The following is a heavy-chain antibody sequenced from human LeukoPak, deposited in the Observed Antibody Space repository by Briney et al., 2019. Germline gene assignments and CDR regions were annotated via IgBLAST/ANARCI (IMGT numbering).Heavy chain of an antibody. Sequence: SETLSLTCAVYGGSFSGYYWSWIRQPPGKGLEWIGEINHSGSTNYNPSLKSRVTISVDTSKNQFSLKLSSVTAADTAVYYCARSKRLYSSSWCTDCPRGVFDIWGQGTMVTVSS. CDR3: ARSKRLYSSSWCTDCPRGVFDI. CDR2: INHSGST. CDR1: GGSFSGYY. J-gene: IGHJ3*02. V-gene: IGHV4-34*01. D-gene: IGHD6-13*01.